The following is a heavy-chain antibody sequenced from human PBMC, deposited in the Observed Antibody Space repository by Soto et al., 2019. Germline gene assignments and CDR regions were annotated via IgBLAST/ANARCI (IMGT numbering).Heavy chain of an antibody. Sequence: SETLSLTCIVSGVSISSNYWSWIRQPPGQGLEWIGYIHYSGSTNFNPSLKNRVIMSVDTSKNQFSLRLSSVTAADTAVYYCARSYPNTIFGVVPSRGLDVWGQGATVTVSS. CDR3: ARSYPNTIFGVVPSRGLDV. V-gene: IGHV4-59*01. CDR2: IHYSGST. D-gene: IGHD3-3*01. J-gene: IGHJ6*02. CDR1: GVSISSNY.